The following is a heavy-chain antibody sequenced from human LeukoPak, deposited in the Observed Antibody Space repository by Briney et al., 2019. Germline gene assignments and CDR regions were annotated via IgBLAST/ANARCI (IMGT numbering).Heavy chain of an antibody. CDR3: ARFTLSTGSGWFYP. J-gene: IGHJ5*02. V-gene: IGHV3-74*01. CDR2: INRDGSST. D-gene: IGHD1-1*01. Sequence: GGSLRLSCAASGFTFSSYWMHWVRQAPGKGLVWVSRINRDGSSTSYADSVKGRFTISRDNAKNTLYLQMNSLRDADTAVYYCARFTLSTGSGWFYPWGQGTLVTVSS. CDR1: GFTFSSYW.